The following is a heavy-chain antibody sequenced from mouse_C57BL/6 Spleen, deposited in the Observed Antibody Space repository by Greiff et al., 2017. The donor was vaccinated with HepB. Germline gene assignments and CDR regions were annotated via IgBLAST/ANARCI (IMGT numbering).Heavy chain of an antibody. CDR2: IYPGSGNT. J-gene: IGHJ3*01. CDR1: GYTFTDYY. Sequence: QVQLQQSGAELVRPGASVKLSCKASGYTFTDYYINWVKQRPGQGLEWIARIYPGSGNTYYNEKFKGKATLTAETSSSTAYMQLSSLTSEDSAVYFCARYDYGGSWFAYWGQGTLVTVSA. D-gene: IGHD2-4*01. V-gene: IGHV1-76*01. CDR3: ARYDYGGSWFAY.